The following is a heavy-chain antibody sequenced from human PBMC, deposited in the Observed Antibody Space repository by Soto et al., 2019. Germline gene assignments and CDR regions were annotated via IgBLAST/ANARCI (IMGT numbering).Heavy chain of an antibody. D-gene: IGHD6-19*01. Sequence: SVKVSCKASGGTFSSCAISWVRQAPGQGLEWMGGIIPIFGTANYAQKFQGRVTITADESTSTAYMELSSLRSEDTAVYYCARVGRGAVAGFDYWGQGTLVTVSS. CDR1: GGTFSSCA. CDR2: IIPIFGTA. V-gene: IGHV1-69*13. CDR3: ARVGRGAVAGFDY. J-gene: IGHJ4*02.